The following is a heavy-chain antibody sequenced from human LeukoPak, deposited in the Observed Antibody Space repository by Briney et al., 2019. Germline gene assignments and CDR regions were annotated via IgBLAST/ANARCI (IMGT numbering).Heavy chain of an antibody. J-gene: IGHJ4*02. CDR1: GYTFTVYF. V-gene: IGHV1-2*06. D-gene: IGHD1-26*01. CDR2: INPNSGAT. Sequence: ASVKVSCKASGYTFTVYFIHWVRQAPGQGLEWMGQINPNSGATDYAQKFQGRVTMTRDTSISTAYMELSSLKFDDTAVYYCAKIGSSHDFDYWGQGTLITVSS. CDR3: AKIGSSHDFDY.